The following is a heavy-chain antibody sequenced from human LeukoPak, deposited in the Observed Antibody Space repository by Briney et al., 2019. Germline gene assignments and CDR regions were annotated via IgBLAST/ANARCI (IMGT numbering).Heavy chain of an antibody. D-gene: IGHD3-10*01. J-gene: IGHJ4*02. Sequence: ASVKVSCKASGYTFTNCGISWVRQAPGQGLEWVGYISAYNGNTNYAQKLQGRVTMTTDTSTSTAYMELRSLRSDDTAVYYCARDLSFGSGSYQDFWGQGTLVTVSS. CDR2: ISAYNGNT. CDR3: ARDLSFGSGSYQDF. CDR1: GYTFTNCG. V-gene: IGHV1-18*01.